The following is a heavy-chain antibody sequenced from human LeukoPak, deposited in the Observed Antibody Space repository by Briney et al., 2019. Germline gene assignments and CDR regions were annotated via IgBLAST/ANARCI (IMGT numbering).Heavy chain of an antibody. J-gene: IGHJ4*02. CDR1: GGSISSYY. D-gene: IGHD2-15*01. CDR3: ATLVVAAKVFDY. CDR2: IYYSGST. Sequence: TSETLSLTCTVSGGSISSYYWSWIRQPPGKGLEWIGYIYYSGSTNYNPSLKSRVTISVDTSKNQFSLKLSSVTAADTAVYYCATLVVAAKVFDYWGQGTLVTVSS. V-gene: IGHV4-59*08.